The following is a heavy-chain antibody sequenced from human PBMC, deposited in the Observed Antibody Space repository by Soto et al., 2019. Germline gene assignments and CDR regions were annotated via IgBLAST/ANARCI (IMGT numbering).Heavy chain of an antibody. Sequence: SETLSLTCTVSGDSISSSSYYWGWIRQPPGKGLEWIGEINHSGSTNYNPSLKSRVTISVDTSKNQFSLKLSSVTAADTAVYYCARGVDWNDVPWFDPWGQGTLVTAPQ. J-gene: IGHJ5*02. CDR2: INHSGST. CDR1: GDSISSSSYY. V-gene: IGHV4-39*07. CDR3: ARGVDWNDVPWFDP. D-gene: IGHD1-1*01.